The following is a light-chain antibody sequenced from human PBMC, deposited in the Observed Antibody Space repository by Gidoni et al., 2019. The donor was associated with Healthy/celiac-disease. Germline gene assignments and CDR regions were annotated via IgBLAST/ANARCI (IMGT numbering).Light chain of an antibody. CDR1: QSVLYSSNNKNY. V-gene: IGKV4-1*01. Sequence: DIVMTQSPDSLPVSLGERATLNCKSSQSVLYSSNNKNYLAWYQQKPGQPPKLLIYCASTRESGVPDRFSGSGSGTDFTLTISSLQAEDVAVYYCQQYYSTPLTFGQGTKVEIK. J-gene: IGKJ1*01. CDR3: QQYYSTPLT. CDR2: CAS.